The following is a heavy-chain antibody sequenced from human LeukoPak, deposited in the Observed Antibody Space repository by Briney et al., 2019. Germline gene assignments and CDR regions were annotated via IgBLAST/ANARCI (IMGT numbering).Heavy chain of an antibody. V-gene: IGHV3-48*03. CDR1: GFTFSSYE. CDR2: ISSSGSTI. D-gene: IGHD3-10*02. J-gene: IGHJ6*04. Sequence: GGSLRLSCAASGFTFSSYEMNWVRQAPGKGLEWVSYISSSGSTIYYADSVKGRFTISRDNAKNSLYLQMNSLRAEDTADCAELGITMIGGVWGKGTTVTISS. CDR3: LGITMIGGV.